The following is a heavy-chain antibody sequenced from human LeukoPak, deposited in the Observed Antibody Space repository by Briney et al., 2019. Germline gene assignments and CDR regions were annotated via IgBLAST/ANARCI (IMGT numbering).Heavy chain of an antibody. CDR2: IAYDGSRA. J-gene: IGHJ4*02. Sequence: GGSLRLSCAASGFTFGGYGMHWFGQTPGKGLEWVAVIAYDGSRAFYADSVKGRFTISTDNSKNTMSVQMDDLRAEDTAVCYCTRYNNDHFDYWGQGTLVTVSS. D-gene: IGHD1-14*01. CDR3: TRYNNDHFDY. V-gene: IGHV3-33*01. CDR1: GFTFGGYG.